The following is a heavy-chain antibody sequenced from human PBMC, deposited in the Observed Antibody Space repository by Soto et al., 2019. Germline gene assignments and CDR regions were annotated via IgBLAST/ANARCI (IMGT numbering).Heavy chain of an antibody. CDR3: ARGARI. CDR1: GFTFSSYA. V-gene: IGHV3-7*01. CDR2: IKEDGSEK. J-gene: IGHJ3*02. Sequence: GGSLRLSCAASGFTFSSYAMSWVRQAPGKGLYWVANIKEDGSEKNYVDSVRGRFTISRDNAKNSLYLQMNSLRAEDTAVYYCARGARIWGQGTMVTVSS.